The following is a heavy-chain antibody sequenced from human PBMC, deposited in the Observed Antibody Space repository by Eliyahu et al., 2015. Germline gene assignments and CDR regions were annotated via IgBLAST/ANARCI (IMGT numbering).Heavy chain of an antibody. V-gene: IGHV4-34*01. CDR2: INHSGST. D-gene: IGHD3-3*01. J-gene: IGHJ3*02. CDR3: ARRRGFLEWLPXAFDI. Sequence: QVQLQQWGAGLLKPSETLSLTCAVXGXSFSGYYWXXXRQPPGKGXEWIGEINHSGSTNYNPSLKSRVTISXDTSKNQFSLKLSSVTAADTAVYYCARRRGFLEWLPXAFDIWGQGTMVTVSS. CDR1: GXSFSGYY.